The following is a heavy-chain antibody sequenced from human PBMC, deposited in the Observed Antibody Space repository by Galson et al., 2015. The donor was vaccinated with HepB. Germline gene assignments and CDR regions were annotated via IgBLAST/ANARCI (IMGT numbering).Heavy chain of an antibody. Sequence: SVKVSCKVSGYSLTELFMHWVRQAPGKGLEWMGGFDPEDGETVYAQKFQGRVTMTEDTSTDTAYMELSSLTSEDTAVYFCAPYDNSGHYSDYWGQGTVVTVSS. J-gene: IGHJ4*02. CDR1: GYSLTELF. D-gene: IGHD3-22*01. V-gene: IGHV1-24*01. CDR3: APYDNSGHYSDY. CDR2: FDPEDGET.